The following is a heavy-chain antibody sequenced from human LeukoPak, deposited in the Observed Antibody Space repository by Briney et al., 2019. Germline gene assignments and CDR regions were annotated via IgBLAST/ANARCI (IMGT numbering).Heavy chain of an antibody. D-gene: IGHD3-22*01. CDR2: FDPEDGET. V-gene: IGHV1-24*01. CDR1: GYTLTELS. Sequence: GASVKVSCKVSGYTLTELSMHWVRQAPGKGLEWMGGFDPEDGETIYAQKFQGRVTMTEVTSTDTAYMELSSLRSEDTAVYYCATGFSGYDRGPYYFDYWGQGTLVTVSS. CDR3: ATGFSGYDRGPYYFDY. J-gene: IGHJ4*02.